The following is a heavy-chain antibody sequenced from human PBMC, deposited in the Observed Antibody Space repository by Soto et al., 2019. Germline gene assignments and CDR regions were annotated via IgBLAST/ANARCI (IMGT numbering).Heavy chain of an antibody. D-gene: IGHD3-3*01. CDR2: INPNSGGT. CDR1: GYTFTGYY. J-gene: IGHJ6*02. V-gene: IGHV1-2*02. CDR3: ARDQMIFAYYYGMYX. Sequence: ASVKVCCSASGYTFTGYYMHWVRQAPGQGLEWMGWINPNSGGTNYAKKFQGRVTMTRDTSISKAYMELSRLRSYDTAVYYCARDQMIFAYYYGMYXWGQVTTVTVS.